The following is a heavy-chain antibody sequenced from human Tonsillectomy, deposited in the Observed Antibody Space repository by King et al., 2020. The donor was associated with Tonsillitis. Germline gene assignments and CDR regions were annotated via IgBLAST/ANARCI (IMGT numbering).Heavy chain of an antibody. J-gene: IGHJ6*02. V-gene: IGHV1-69*01. Sequence: QLVQSGAEVKKPGFSGKVSCKAFGGTFISYAISWVRQAPVQGLECMGGIIPIFGTATYAQRFQGRVTIAADESTSKAYMELSSLRSEDTAVYYCARRGVVVVVPAAAYGMDVWGQGTTVTVSS. D-gene: IGHD2-2*01. CDR2: IIPIFGTA. CDR1: GGTFISYA. CDR3: ARRGVVVVVPAAAYGMDV.